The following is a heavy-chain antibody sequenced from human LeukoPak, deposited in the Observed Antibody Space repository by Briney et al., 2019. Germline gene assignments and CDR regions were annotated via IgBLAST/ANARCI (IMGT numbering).Heavy chain of an antibody. CDR1: GGSISYYY. J-gene: IGHJ4*02. CDR2: LYTSGST. Sequence: KPSETLSLTCFVTGGSISYYYWSWIRQPAGKGLEWIGRLYTSGSTDYNPSLKSRVTMSVDTSKNQFSLKLRSVTAADTAVYYCASVPTLWGQGALVTVSS. V-gene: IGHV4-4*07. CDR3: ASVPTL.